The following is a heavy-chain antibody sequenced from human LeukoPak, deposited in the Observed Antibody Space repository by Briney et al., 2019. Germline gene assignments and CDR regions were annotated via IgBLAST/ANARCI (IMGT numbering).Heavy chain of an antibody. CDR3: ALGRGGYFDY. J-gene: IGHJ4*02. D-gene: IGHD5-12*01. Sequence: GGSLRLSCAASGFTFSSYAMHWVRQAPGKGLEYVSAISSNGGSTYYANSVKGRFTISRDNSKNTLYLQMGSLRAEDMAVYYCALGRGGYFDYWGQGTLVTVSS. CDR2: ISSNGGST. CDR1: GFTFSSYA. V-gene: IGHV3-64*01.